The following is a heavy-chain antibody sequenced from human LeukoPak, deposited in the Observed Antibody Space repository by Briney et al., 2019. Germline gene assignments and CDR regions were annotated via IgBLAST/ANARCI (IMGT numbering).Heavy chain of an antibody. V-gene: IGHV4-39*01. J-gene: IGHJ5*02. Sequence: SETLSLTCTVSGGSISSSSYSWGWIRQPPGKGLEWIGSIYYSGSTYYNPSLKSRVTISVDTSKNQFSLKLSSVTAADTAVYYCARHVNWFDPWGQGTLVTVSS. CDR2: IYYSGST. CDR1: GGSISSSSYS. CDR3: ARHVNWFDP.